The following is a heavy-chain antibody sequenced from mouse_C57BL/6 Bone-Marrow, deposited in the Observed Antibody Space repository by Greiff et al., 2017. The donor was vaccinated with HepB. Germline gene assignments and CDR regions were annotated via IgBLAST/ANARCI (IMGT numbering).Heavy chain of an antibody. J-gene: IGHJ4*01. CDR1: GYTFTSYG. CDR3: ARKSITTVVEDYYAMDY. CDR2: IYPRSGNT. D-gene: IGHD1-1*01. Sequence: QVQLKESGAELARPGASVKLSCKASGYTFTSYGISWVKQRTGQGLEWIGEIYPRSGNTYYNEKFKGKATLTADKSSSTAHMELRSLTSEDSAVYFCARKSITTVVEDYYAMDYWGQGTSVTVSS. V-gene: IGHV1-81*01.